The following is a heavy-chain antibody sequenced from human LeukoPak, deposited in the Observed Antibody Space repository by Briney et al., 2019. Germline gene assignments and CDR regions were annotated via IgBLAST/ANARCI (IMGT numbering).Heavy chain of an antibody. CDR2: IYYSGST. D-gene: IGHD2-21*02. CDR3: ARGGVVVTAIEGGFYYYGMDV. CDR1: GGSVSSGSYY. V-gene: IGHV4-61*01. Sequence: EPSETLSLTCTVSGGSVSSGSYYWSWIRQPPGKGLEWIGYIYYSGSTNYNPSLKSRVNISVDRFKNQFSLRLSSVTVADTAVYYCARGGVVVTAIEGGFYYYGMDVWGQGTTVTVSS. J-gene: IGHJ6*02.